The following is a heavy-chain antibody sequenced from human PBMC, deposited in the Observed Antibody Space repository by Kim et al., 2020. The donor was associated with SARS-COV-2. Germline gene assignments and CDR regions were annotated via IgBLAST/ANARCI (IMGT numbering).Heavy chain of an antibody. CDR3: ARDASAAADLVDY. CDR2: ISSSGSTI. D-gene: IGHD6-13*01. V-gene: IGHV3-11*01. Sequence: GGSLRLSCAASGFTFSDYYMSLIRQAPGKGLEWVSYISSSGSTIYYADSVKGRFTISRDNAKNSLYLQMNSLRAEDTAVYYCARDASAAADLVDYWGQGTLVTVSS. J-gene: IGHJ4*02. CDR1: GFTFSDYY.